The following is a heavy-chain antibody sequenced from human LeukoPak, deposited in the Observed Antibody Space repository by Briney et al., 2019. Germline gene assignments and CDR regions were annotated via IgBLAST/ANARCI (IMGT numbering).Heavy chain of an antibody. CDR1: GVTFSYVW. J-gene: IGHJ4*02. Sequence: GGSLSLSCVASGVTFSYVWMNWVRQAPGKGLEWVGRIKSKSDGGATDYTAPVKGRFTISRDDSENTLYLHMNSLGSEDTGVYYCYTVLVWGGYDAKETDKWGQGTLVTVSS. D-gene: IGHD5-12*01. V-gene: IGHV3-15*01. CDR2: IKSKSDGGAT. CDR3: YTVLVWGGYDAKETDK.